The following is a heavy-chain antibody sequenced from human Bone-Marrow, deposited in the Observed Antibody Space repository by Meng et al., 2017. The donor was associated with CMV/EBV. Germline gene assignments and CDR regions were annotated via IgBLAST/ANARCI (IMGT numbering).Heavy chain of an antibody. CDR3: ARVRIAARPVKGTRLYYFDY. CDR1: GGSFSGYY. J-gene: IGHJ4*02. Sequence: SQTLSLTCAVYGGSFSGYYWSWIRQPPGKGLEWIGEINHSGSTNYNPSLKSRVTISVDTSKNQFSLKLSSVTAADTAVYYCARVRIAARPVKGTRLYYFDYWGQGPLVTVSS. V-gene: IGHV4-34*01. D-gene: IGHD6-6*01. CDR2: INHSGST.